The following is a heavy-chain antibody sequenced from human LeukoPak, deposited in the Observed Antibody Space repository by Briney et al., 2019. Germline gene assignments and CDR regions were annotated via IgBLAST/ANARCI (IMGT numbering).Heavy chain of an antibody. CDR2: LYSGGST. V-gene: IGHV3-53*01. CDR3: ARVYDY. Sequence: GGSLRLSCAVSGFTVNTNYMSWVRQSPGKGLEWVSILYSGGSTYYADSVKGRFTISRDDSKNTVYLQMNSLRAEDTAVYYCARVYDYWGQGTLVTVSS. CDR1: GFTVNTNY. J-gene: IGHJ4*02.